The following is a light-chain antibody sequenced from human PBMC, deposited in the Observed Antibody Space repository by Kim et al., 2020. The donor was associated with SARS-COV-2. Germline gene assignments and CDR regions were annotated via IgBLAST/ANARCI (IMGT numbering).Light chain of an antibody. V-gene: IGLV2-14*03. CDR1: SIDVGGYNY. CDR2: DVT. Sequence: GQSIALSCTGTSIDVGGYNYVSWYQQHPGKATKLVIYDVTERPSGISNRFSGSKSGNTASLTISGLQAEDEGDYYCASYRSNNICVFGGGTQLTVL. J-gene: IGLJ3*02. CDR3: ASYRSNNICV.